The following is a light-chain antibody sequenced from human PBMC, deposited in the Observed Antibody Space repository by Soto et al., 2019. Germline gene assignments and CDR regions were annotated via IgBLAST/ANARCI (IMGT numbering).Light chain of an antibody. Sequence: IQLTQSPSSLSAYVGDRVTVTCRASQGISSYLGWYQQKPGKAPNLLIYDASTLHSGVPSRFSGSGSGTEFTLTISSLQPDDFATYYCQHYNSYSEAFGQGTKVDIK. CDR1: QGISSY. J-gene: IGKJ1*01. V-gene: IGKV1-9*01. CDR2: DAS. CDR3: QHYNSYSEA.